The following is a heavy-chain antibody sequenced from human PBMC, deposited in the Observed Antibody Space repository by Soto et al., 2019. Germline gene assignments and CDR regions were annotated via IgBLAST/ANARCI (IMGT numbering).Heavy chain of an antibody. Sequence: SETLSLTCTVSGGSISSGGYYWSWIRQHPGKGLEWIGYIYYSGSTYYNPSLKSRVTISVDTSRNQFSLKLSSVTAADTAVYYCARGPYDTYYYDSSGYYLFDPWGQGTLVTVSS. CDR3: ARGPYDTYYYDSSGYYLFDP. CDR1: GGSISSGGYY. V-gene: IGHV4-31*03. D-gene: IGHD3-22*01. J-gene: IGHJ5*02. CDR2: IYYSGST.